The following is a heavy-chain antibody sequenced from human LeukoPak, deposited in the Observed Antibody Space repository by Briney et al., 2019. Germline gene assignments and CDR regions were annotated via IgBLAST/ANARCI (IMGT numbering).Heavy chain of an antibody. CDR3: ARVIAVAGTDSFDS. V-gene: IGHV4-59*01. D-gene: IGHD6-19*01. J-gene: IGHJ4*02. Sequence: SETLCLTCTVSGGSISSYYCSWIRQPPGKGLGWIGYVYYSGSTNYNPSLKSRVTISVDTSKNQCSLKPTSVTAADTAVYYCARVIAVAGTDSFDSWGQGPLVTVSS. CDR1: GGSISSYY. CDR2: VYYSGST.